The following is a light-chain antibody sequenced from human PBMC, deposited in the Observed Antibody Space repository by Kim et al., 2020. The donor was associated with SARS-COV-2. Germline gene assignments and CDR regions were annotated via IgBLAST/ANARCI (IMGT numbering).Light chain of an antibody. CDR2: EVT. Sequence: QSALTQPASVSGSPGQSITISCTGTSSDVDDYNYVSWYQQHPGKAPKLMIYEVTKRPSRVSYRFSGSKSGNTASLTISGLQAEDEADYYCSSYTSSSGLMVFGGGTQLTVL. J-gene: IGLJ3*02. V-gene: IGLV2-14*01. CDR3: SSYTSSSGLMV. CDR1: SSDVDDYNY.